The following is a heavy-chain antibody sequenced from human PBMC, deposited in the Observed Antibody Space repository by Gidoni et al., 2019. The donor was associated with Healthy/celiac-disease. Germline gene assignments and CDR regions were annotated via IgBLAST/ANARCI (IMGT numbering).Heavy chain of an antibody. Sequence: EVQLVESGGGLVKPGGSLRLSCAASGFTFSSYSMNWVRQAPGKGLEWVSSISSSSSYIYYADSVKGRFTISRDKAKNSLYLQMNSLRAEDTAVYYCARDPYYDSTQYYFDYWGQGTLVTVSS. CDR1: GFTFSSYS. CDR2: ISSSSSYI. CDR3: ARDPYYDSTQYYFDY. V-gene: IGHV3-21*01. D-gene: IGHD3-22*01. J-gene: IGHJ4*02.